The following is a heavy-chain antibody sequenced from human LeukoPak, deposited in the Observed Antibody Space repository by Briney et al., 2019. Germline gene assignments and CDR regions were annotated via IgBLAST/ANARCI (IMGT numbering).Heavy chain of an antibody. D-gene: IGHD3-9*01. V-gene: IGHV3-30*18. CDR2: VSYDGSDK. CDR3: AKGSPRFYDILDY. CDR1: GFTFGNFG. J-gene: IGHJ4*02. Sequence: GGSLRLSCAASGFTFGNFGMHWARQAPGKGLEWVAVVSYDGSDKYYADSVKGRFSISRDNSKNTVYLQMNSLRAEDTAVYYCAKGSPRFYDILDYWGQGTLITVSS.